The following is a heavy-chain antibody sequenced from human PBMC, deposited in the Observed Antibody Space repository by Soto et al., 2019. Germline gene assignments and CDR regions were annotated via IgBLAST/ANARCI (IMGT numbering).Heavy chain of an antibody. D-gene: IGHD5-12*01. J-gene: IGHJ4*02. CDR3: ARDPKRRDGYNFDS. V-gene: IGHV3-11*01. CDR1: GFIFADYS. CDR2: ISNGDETT. Sequence: QVQLVESGGGLVEPGGSLRLSCSASGFIFADYSMTWIRQAPGKGLEWVSYISNGDETTQYADSVKGRFSVSRDNAKKVLFLQMNSLGVDDTAVYYCARDPKRRDGYNFDSWGRGALVTVSS.